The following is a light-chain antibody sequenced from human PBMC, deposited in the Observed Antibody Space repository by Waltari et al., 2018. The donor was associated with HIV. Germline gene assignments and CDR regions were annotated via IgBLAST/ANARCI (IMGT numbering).Light chain of an antibody. CDR3: QQRSNWPLGLT. CDR1: QSVSNY. Sequence: EIVLTQSPATLSLSPGERATLSCRASQSVSNYLAWYQHKPGQAPRLLIYDASNRATGIPARFSGSGSGTDFTLTISSLEPEDFAVYFCQQRSNWPLGLTFGQGTRLEIK. V-gene: IGKV3-11*01. J-gene: IGKJ5*01. CDR2: DAS.